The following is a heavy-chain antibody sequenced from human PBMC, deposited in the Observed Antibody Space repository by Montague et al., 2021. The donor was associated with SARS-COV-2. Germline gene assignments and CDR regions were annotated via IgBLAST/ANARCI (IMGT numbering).Heavy chain of an antibody. J-gene: IGHJ4*02. V-gene: IGHV4-39*01. CDR2: IYYSGST. Sequence: SETLSLTSTVSGGSISSSSYYWGWIRQPPGKGLEWIGSIYYSGSTYYNPSLKSRVTISVDTSKNQSSLKLSSVTAADTAVYYCARHGKTRITMIVVVIGYLDYWGQGTLVTVSS. D-gene: IGHD3-22*01. CDR3: ARHGKTRITMIVVVIGYLDY. CDR1: GGSISSSSYY.